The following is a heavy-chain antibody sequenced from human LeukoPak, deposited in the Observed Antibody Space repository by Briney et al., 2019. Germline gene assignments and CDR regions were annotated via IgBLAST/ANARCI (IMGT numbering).Heavy chain of an antibody. CDR2: VYPSGST. Sequence: SETLSLTRTVSGGSISSHYWSWIRQPAGKGLEWIVRVYPSGSTDYNPSLESRVTMSVDTSKNQFSLKMSSVTAADTAVYYCARYDRAAFDIWGQGTMVTASS. CDR3: ARYDRAAFDI. J-gene: IGHJ3*02. D-gene: IGHD1-14*01. V-gene: IGHV4-4*07. CDR1: GGSISSHY.